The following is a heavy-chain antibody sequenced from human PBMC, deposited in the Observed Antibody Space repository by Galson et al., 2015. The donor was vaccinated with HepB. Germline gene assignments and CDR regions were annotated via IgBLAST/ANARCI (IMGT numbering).Heavy chain of an antibody. J-gene: IGHJ3*02. CDR2: ISSSGNDI. D-gene: IGHD4-17*01. CDR3: ARVSNYGDIRDPFDI. CDR1: GFSFSSYR. Sequence: SLRLSCAASGFSFSSYRIAWVRQAPGKGLEWVSSISSSGNDIYYANSLKGRFTISRDNAKNSLYLQMNSLRAEDTAVYYCARVSNYGDIRDPFDIWGQGTMVTVSS. V-gene: IGHV3-21*01.